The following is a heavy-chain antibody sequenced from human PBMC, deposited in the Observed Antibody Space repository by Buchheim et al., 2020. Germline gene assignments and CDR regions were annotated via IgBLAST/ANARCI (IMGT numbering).Heavy chain of an antibody. CDR1: GYSFTNYW. J-gene: IGHJ5*02. V-gene: IGHV5-10-1*03. CDR2: IDPSASST. Sequence: EVQLVQSGAEVKKPGESLRISCKGSGYSFTNYWISWVRQMPGKGLDWMGRIDPSASSTNYGPSFQGPVPISPYKSLRPPSLQWSSLKASDTAMYYCARMLRGTWGQGTL. D-gene: IGHD3-10*01. CDR3: ARMLRGT.